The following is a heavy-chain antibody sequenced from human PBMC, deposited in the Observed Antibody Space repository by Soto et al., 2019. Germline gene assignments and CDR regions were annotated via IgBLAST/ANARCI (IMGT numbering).Heavy chain of an antibody. CDR1: GGTFSSYA. J-gene: IGHJ6*02. Sequence: SVKVSCKASGGTFSSYAISWVRQAPGQGLEWMGGIIPIFGTANYAQRFQGRVTITADESTSTAYMELSSLRSEDTAVYYCARVGLGYYYYYGMDVWGQGTTVTVSS. V-gene: IGHV1-69*13. CDR2: IIPIFGTA. CDR3: ARVGLGYYYYYGMDV. D-gene: IGHD3-9*01.